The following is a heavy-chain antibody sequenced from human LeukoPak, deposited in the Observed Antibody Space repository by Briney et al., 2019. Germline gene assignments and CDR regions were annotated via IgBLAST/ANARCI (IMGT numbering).Heavy chain of an antibody. J-gene: IGHJ4*02. Sequence: GGPVKVFCKASGYTFTGHYMHWLRQAPEQGLEWMGWINPNNGGTNYAQKFQGRVTVTRDTSISTAYMELSRLRSDDTAVYYCARDLGDSSGWSDYWGQGTVVPVSS. CDR2: INPNNGGT. V-gene: IGHV1-2*02. CDR1: GYTFTGHY. D-gene: IGHD6-19*01. CDR3: ARDLGDSSGWSDY.